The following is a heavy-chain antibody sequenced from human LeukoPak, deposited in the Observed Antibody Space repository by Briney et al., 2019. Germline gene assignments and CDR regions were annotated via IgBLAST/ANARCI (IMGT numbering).Heavy chain of an antibody. CDR2: IRYDGSNK. V-gene: IGHV3-30*02. CDR3: AKENGGFDY. Sequence: PGGSLRLSCAASAFTLSGYWMTWVRQAPGKGLEWVAFIRYDGSNKYYADSVKGRFTISRDNSKNTLYLQMNSLRAEDTAVYYCAKENGGFDYWGQGTLVTVSS. CDR1: AFTLSGYW. J-gene: IGHJ4*02. D-gene: IGHD1-1*01.